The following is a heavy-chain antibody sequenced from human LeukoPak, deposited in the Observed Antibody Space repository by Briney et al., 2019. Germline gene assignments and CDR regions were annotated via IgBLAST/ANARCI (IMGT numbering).Heavy chain of an antibody. CDR3: ARRELPYYYYMDV. CDR2: INPNSGGT. CDR1: GYTFTGYY. V-gene: IGHV1-2*02. Sequence: GASVKVSCKASGYTFTGYYMHWVRQAPGQGLEWMGWINPNSGGTNYAQKFQGRVTVTRDTSISTAYMELSRLRSDDTAVYYCARRELPYYYYMDVWGKGTTVTVSS. D-gene: IGHD1-26*01. J-gene: IGHJ6*03.